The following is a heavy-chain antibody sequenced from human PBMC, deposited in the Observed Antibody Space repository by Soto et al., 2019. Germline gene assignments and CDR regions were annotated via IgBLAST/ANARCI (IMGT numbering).Heavy chain of an antibody. Sequence: QVQLVQSGAEMKEPGSSVKVSCKTSGGTFSSSAISWLRQAPGQGLEWMGGIIPLFRTPDYAQKFQGRVTIAADESTSTAYMELSSLRSEDTAVYYWARDIDRLQLGGNYYYILDVWGQGTTITVSS. CDR3: ARDIDRLQLGGNYYYILDV. J-gene: IGHJ6*02. CDR1: GGTFSSSA. D-gene: IGHD4-4*01. V-gene: IGHV1-69*12. CDR2: IIPLFRTP.